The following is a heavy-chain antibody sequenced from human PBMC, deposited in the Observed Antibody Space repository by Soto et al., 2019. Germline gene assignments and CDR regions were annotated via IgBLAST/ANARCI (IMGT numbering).Heavy chain of an antibody. Sequence: EVQLLESGGGLVEPGGSLRLSCAGSGFIFNTYAMSWVRQAPGKGLEWVSGTSGGGLAHYADSVRGRFTISRDNSKNTLYLQMNSLKGEDTAIYYCARVRQGCSANNCYFDPWGQGTQVTISS. J-gene: IGHJ5*01. V-gene: IGHV3-23*01. D-gene: IGHD1-1*01. CDR3: ARVRQGCSANNCYFDP. CDR2: TSGGGLA. CDR1: GFIFNTYA.